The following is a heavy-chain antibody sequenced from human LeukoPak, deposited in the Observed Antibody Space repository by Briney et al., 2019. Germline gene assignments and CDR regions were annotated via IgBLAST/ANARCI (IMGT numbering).Heavy chain of an antibody. CDR2: ISWYSGSI. CDR1: GFTFDDYA. CDR3: AKDIGDIVVVPAAIESVGFDY. V-gene: IGHV3-9*01. D-gene: IGHD2-2*01. J-gene: IGHJ4*02. Sequence: GGSLRLSCAASGFTFDDYAMHWVRQAPGKGLEWVSGISWYSGSIGYADSVKGRFTISRDNAKNSLYLQMNSLRAEDTALYYCAKDIGDIVVVPAAIESVGFDYWGQGTLVTVSS.